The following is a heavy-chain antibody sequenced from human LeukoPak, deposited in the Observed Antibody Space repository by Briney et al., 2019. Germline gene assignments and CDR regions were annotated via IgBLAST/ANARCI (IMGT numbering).Heavy chain of an antibody. CDR2: IIPIFGTA. CDR3: AGIKDYYDSSGYGY. D-gene: IGHD3-22*01. J-gene: IGHJ4*02. Sequence: ASVKVSCKASGGTFSSYAISWVRQAPGQGLEWMGGIIPIFGTANYAQKFQGRVTTTADESTSTAYMELSSLRSEDTAVYYCAGIKDYYDSSGYGYWGQGTLVTVSS. V-gene: IGHV1-69*13. CDR1: GGTFSSYA.